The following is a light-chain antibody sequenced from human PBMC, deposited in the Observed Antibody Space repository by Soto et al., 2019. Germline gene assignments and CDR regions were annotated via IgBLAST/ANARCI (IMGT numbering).Light chain of an antibody. J-gene: IGKJ1*01. CDR2: DAS. Sequence: DIQMTQSPSTLSASVGYRVTITCRSSQTIRSWLAWYQQKPGKAPKLLIYDASSLESGVPSRFSGRGSGTQFTLTISSLQHDDFATYYCQPYNSFSGTFGQGTKVDIK. V-gene: IGKV1-5*01. CDR3: QPYNSFSGT. CDR1: QTIRSW.